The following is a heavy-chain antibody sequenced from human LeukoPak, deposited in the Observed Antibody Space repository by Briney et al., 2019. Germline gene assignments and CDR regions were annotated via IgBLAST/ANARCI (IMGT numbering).Heavy chain of an antibody. Sequence: SETLSLTCTVSGGSISSYYWSWIRQPPGKGLEWIGYIYYSGSTNYNPSLKSRVTISVDTSKNQFSLKLSSVTAADTAVYYCARDITAERAFDIWGQGTMVTVSS. CDR2: IYYSGST. V-gene: IGHV4-59*12. J-gene: IGHJ3*02. CDR1: GGSISSYY. D-gene: IGHD3-3*01. CDR3: ARDITAERAFDI.